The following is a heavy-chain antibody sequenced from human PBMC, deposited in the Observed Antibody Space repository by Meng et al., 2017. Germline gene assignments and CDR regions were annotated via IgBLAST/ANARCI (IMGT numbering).Heavy chain of an antibody. CDR2: IYHSGST. CDR3: ARDLEYYDSSPPTVFDY. V-gene: IGHV4-38-2*02. J-gene: IGHJ4*02. Sequence: SETLSLTCAVSGYSISSGYYWGWIRQPPGKGLEWIGSIYHSGSTYYNPSLKSRVTISVDTSKNQFSLKLSSMTAADTAVYYCARDLEYYDSSPPTVFDYWGQGTLVTVSS. D-gene: IGHD3-22*01. CDR1: GYSISSGYY.